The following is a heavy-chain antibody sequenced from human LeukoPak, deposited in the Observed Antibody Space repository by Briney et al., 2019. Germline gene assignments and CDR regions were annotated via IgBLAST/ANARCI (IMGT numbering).Heavy chain of an antibody. CDR1: GYTFTGYY. J-gene: IGHJ4*02. Sequence: ASVKVSCKASGYTFTGYYMHWVRQAPGQGLEWMGWINPNSGGTNYAQKFQGRVTMTRDTSISTAYMELSSLRSDDTAAYYCARLALGGDCFDYWGQGTLVTVSS. V-gene: IGHV1-2*02. CDR3: ARLALGGDCFDY. D-gene: IGHD2-21*01. CDR2: INPNSGGT.